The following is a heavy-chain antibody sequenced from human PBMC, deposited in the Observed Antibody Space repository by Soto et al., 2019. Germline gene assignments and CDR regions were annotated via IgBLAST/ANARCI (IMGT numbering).Heavy chain of an antibody. CDR3: ARDRKNLAYCGGDCSYDYYGMDV. J-gene: IGHJ6*02. CDR2: IYYSGST. V-gene: IGHV4-31*03. D-gene: IGHD2-21*02. Sequence: SETLSLTCTVSGGSISSGGYYWSWIRQHPGKGLEWIGYIYYSGSTYYNPSLKSRVTISVDTSKNQFSLKLSSVTAADTAVYYCARDRKNLAYCGGDCSYDYYGMDVWGQGTTVTASS. CDR1: GGSISSGGYY.